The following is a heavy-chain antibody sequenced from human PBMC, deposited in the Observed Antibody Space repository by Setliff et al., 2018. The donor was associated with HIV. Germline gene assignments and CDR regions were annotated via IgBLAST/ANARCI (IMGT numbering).Heavy chain of an antibody. Sequence: SETLSLTCTVSGGSISSSSYYWGWIRQPPGKGLEWIGSIYYSGSTYYNPSLKSRVTISVDTSKNQFSLKLTSVTAADAAVYFCARAREGWKPFAFDYWGQGTLVTVSS. J-gene: IGHJ4*02. D-gene: IGHD1-1*01. CDR2: IYYSGST. V-gene: IGHV4-39*01. CDR3: ARAREGWKPFAFDY. CDR1: GGSISSSSYY.